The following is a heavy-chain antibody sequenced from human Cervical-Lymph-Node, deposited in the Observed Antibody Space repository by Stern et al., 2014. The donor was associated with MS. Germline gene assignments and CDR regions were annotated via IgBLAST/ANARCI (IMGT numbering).Heavy chain of an antibody. D-gene: IGHD2-15*01. V-gene: IGHV1-3*01. CDR2: INPAIGNS. Sequence: QMQLVQSGAEVKKPGASVKVSCKTSGYNFTSSAIHWVRQAPGQSLEWLGWINPAIGNSKSSQRFQGRVTMTRDTSASTAYMELSSLRSEDSAVYYCARAKCSRDICYSWFDPWGQGTLVTVSS. CDR3: ARAKCSRDICYSWFDP. J-gene: IGHJ5*02. CDR1: GYNFTSSA.